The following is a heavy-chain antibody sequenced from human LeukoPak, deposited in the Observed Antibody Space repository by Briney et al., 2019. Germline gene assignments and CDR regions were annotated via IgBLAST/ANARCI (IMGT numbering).Heavy chain of an antibody. J-gene: IGHJ3*02. CDR3: AKPTRRFGELFDAFDI. CDR1: GYTFTNYY. D-gene: IGHD3-10*01. Sequence: ASVKVSCKTSGYTFTNYYMHWVRQAPGQGLEWMGWISAYNGNANYAQKLQGRVTMTRDTSSTTAYMELRSLRSDDTAVYYCAKPTRRFGELFDAFDIWGLGTMVTVSS. CDR2: ISAYNGNA. V-gene: IGHV1-18*04.